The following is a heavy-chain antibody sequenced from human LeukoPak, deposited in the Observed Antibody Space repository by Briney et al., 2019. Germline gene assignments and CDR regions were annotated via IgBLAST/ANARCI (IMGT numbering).Heavy chain of an antibody. CDR2: ISSEGSNQ. CDR1: GFTFSNYV. D-gene: IGHD1-26*01. CDR3: ARGPHSGTYYASFDC. V-gene: IGHV3-30*03. Sequence: PGRSLRLSCAASGFTFSNYVMHWVRQAPGKGLEWVAVISSEGSNQYYADSVKGRFTISRDNSKNTLFLQISSLRGEDTAVYYCARGPHSGTYYASFDCWGQGTLVTVSS. J-gene: IGHJ4*02.